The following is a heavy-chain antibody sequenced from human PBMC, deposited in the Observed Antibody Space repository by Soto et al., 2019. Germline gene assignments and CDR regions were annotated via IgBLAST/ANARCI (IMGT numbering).Heavy chain of an antibody. CDR3: AAQFLYYYDSSGYYNWFDP. J-gene: IGHJ5*02. CDR2: MNPNSGET. D-gene: IGHD3-22*01. Sequence: VSVRVSYRASVYKCTSCEINWERQATGQGLEWMGWMNPNSGETIYAQKFQGRVTMTEDTSTDTAYMELSSLRSEDTAVYYCAAQFLYYYDSSGYYNWFDPWGQGTLITVSS. V-gene: IGHV1-8*01. CDR1: VYKCTSCE.